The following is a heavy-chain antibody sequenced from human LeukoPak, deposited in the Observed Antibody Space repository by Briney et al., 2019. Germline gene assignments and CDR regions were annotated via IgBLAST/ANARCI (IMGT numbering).Heavy chain of an antibody. V-gene: IGHV4-39*01. D-gene: IGHD6-13*01. Sequence: SETLSLTCTVSGGSISNDGYYWGWIRQPPGKGLEWIGSIYYSGSTYNNPSLKTRVTISVDTSKNQFSLKVNSVTATDTAVYYCATDSAAAGIFNYWGQGTLVTVSS. CDR3: ATDSAAAGIFNY. CDR1: GGSISNDGYY. J-gene: IGHJ4*02. CDR2: IYYSGST.